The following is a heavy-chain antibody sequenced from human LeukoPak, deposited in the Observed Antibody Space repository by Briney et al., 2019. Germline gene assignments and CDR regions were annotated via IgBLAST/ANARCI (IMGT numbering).Heavy chain of an antibody. CDR1: GFTFSTYT. CDR3: AGITVAGSRQFDY. Sequence: GGSLRLSCAASGFTFSTYTMHWVRQAPGKGLEWVAVISYDESKKYYGDSVKGRFTISRDNSENTLYLQMNSLRTEDTAIFYCAGITVAGSRQFDYWGQGTLVTVSS. J-gene: IGHJ4*02. V-gene: IGHV3-30-3*01. D-gene: IGHD6-19*01. CDR2: ISYDESKK.